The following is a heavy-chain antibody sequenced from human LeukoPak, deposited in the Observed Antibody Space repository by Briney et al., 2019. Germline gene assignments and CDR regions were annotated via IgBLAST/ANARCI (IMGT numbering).Heavy chain of an antibody. Sequence: GGSLRLSCEASGFTVSSDYMSWVRQAPGKGLEWVSVIYAGGSTYYADSVKGRFTISRDNSKNTLNLQMNSLRAEDTAVYYCAKDSSGPFDYWGQGTLVTVSS. V-gene: IGHV3-53*01. CDR1: GFTVSSDY. CDR2: IYAGGST. CDR3: AKDSSGPFDY. J-gene: IGHJ4*02. D-gene: IGHD6-19*01.